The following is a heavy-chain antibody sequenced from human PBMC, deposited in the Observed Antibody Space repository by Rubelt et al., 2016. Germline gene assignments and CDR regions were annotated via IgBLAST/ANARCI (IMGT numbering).Heavy chain of an antibody. Sequence: QVQLVQSGAEVKKPGASVKVSCKAPGYTFTSYYMHWVRQAPGQGLEWMGIINPSGGSTSYAQKCHGRVTMTRDTSTSTVYMELSSLRSVYTAVYYCARVDESSDTYYFDYWGQGTLGTVSS. V-gene: IGHV1-46*01. J-gene: IGHJ4*02. CDR2: INPSGGST. D-gene: IGHD3-22*01. CDR1: GYTFTSYY. CDR3: ARVDESSDTYYFDY.